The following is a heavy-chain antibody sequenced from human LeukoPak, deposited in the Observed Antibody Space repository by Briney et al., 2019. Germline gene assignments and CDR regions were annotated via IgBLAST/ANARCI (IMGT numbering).Heavy chain of an antibody. CDR2: INHSGST. Sequence: SETLSLTCAVYGGSFSGYYWSWIRQPPGKGLEWIGEINHSGSTDYNPSLKSRVTMSVDTSKNQFSLKLSSVTDADTAVYYCARDSGASGFDYWGQGTLVTVSS. D-gene: IGHD7-27*01. V-gene: IGHV4-34*01. CDR3: ARDSGASGFDY. CDR1: GGSFSGYY. J-gene: IGHJ4*02.